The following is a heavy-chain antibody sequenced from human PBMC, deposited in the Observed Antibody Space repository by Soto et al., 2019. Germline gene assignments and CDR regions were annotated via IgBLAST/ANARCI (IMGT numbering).Heavy chain of an antibody. CDR3: ARGPVGPDGPGDY. Sequence: QVQLVQSGAAVKKPGASVQGSCKASGYTFTSYAMHWVRQAPGQRLEWMGWIHAGNGNTKYSQKFQGRVTITRDTSASTAYRELSSLISEATAVYYCARGPVGPDGPGDYWGQGTLVTVSS. V-gene: IGHV1-3*01. CDR2: IHAGNGNT. CDR1: GYTFTSYA. J-gene: IGHJ4*02.